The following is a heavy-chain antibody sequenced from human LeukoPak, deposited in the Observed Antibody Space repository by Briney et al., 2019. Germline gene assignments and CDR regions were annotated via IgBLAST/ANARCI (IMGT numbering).Heavy chain of an antibody. J-gene: IGHJ6*02. V-gene: IGHV1-69*01. CDR3: ARYCSSTSCYTSYYYGMDV. CDR2: IIPIFGTA. Sequence: PGGSLRLSCAASGFTFSSYAISWVRQAPGQGLEWMGGIIPIFGTANYAQKFQGRVTITADESTSTAYMELSSLRSEDTAVYYCARYCSSTSCYTSYYYGMDVWGQGTTVTVSS. D-gene: IGHD2-2*02. CDR1: GFTFSSYA.